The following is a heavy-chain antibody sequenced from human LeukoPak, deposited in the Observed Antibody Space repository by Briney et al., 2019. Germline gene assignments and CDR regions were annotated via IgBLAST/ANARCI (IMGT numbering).Heavy chain of an antibody. J-gene: IGHJ4*02. Sequence: SETLSLTCAVSGGSISSGGYPWSWIRQPPGKGLEWIGYIYHSGSTYYNPSLKSRVTISVDRSKNQFSLKLSSVTAADTAVYYCARAYSSGWYGRLARGGYFDYWGQGTLVTVSS. CDR2: IYHSGST. CDR1: GGSISSGGYP. D-gene: IGHD6-19*01. CDR3: ARAYSSGWYGRLARGGYFDY. V-gene: IGHV4-30-2*01.